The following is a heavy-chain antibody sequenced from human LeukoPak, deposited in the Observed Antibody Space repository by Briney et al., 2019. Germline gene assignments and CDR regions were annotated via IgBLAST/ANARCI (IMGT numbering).Heavy chain of an antibody. CDR3: VKDLSSNWLSFDY. D-gene: IGHD1-1*01. J-gene: IGHJ4*02. CDR1: GGTFGDYG. V-gene: IGHV3-20*04. Sequence: GGSLRLSCAASGGTFGDYGMSWVRQTPGKGLEWVAGINWDGTNTHYADSVRGRFTIARDNAENSLYLQMSNLDAAYTAFYYCVKDLSSNWLSFDYWGRGTLVTVSS. CDR2: INWDGTNT.